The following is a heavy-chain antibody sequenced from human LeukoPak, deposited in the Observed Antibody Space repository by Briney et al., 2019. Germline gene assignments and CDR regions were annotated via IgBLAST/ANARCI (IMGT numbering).Heavy chain of an antibody. CDR1: GFTFSSYS. Sequence: AGGSLRLSCAASGFTFSSYSMNWVRQAPGKGLEWVSYISSSSSTIYYADSVKGRFTISRDNAKNSLYLQMNSLRAEDTAVYYCARDLVKRGDYPGGFGYWGQGTLVTVSS. V-gene: IGHV3-48*04. CDR2: ISSSSSTI. J-gene: IGHJ4*02. D-gene: IGHD4-17*01. CDR3: ARDLVKRGDYPGGFGY.